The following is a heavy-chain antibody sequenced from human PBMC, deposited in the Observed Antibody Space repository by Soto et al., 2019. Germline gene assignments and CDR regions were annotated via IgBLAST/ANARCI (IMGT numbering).Heavy chain of an antibody. V-gene: IGHV4-59*01. D-gene: IGHD3-22*01. CDR2: IYYSGST. Sequence: SETLSLTCTVSGGSISSYYWSWIRQPPGEGLEWIGYIYYSGSTNYNPSLKSRVTISVDTSKNQFSLKLSSVTAADTAVYYCAREYYYDSSGYYRDAFDIWGQGTMVTVSS. CDR3: AREYYYDSSGYYRDAFDI. CDR1: GGSISSYY. J-gene: IGHJ3*02.